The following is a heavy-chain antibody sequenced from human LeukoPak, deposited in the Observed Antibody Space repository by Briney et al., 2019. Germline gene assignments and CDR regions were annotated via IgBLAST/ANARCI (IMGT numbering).Heavy chain of an antibody. CDR2: IFPADSDT. CDR1: GYNFGGYW. V-gene: IGHV5-51*01. CDR3: ATPHDATAYYYDSSGYFY. J-gene: IGHJ4*02. Sequence: GESLKISCKGSGYNFGGYWIAWVRHMPGKGLEWMGIIFPADSDTRYSPSFQGQVTISADKSITTAYLQWSSLKASDTAMYYCATPHDATAYYYDSSGYFYGGQGTLVTVSS. D-gene: IGHD3-22*01.